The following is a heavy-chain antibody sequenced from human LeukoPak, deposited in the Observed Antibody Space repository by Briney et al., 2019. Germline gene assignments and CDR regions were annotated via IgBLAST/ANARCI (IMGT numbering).Heavy chain of an antibody. V-gene: IGHV1-2*02. CDR3: ARLSSGYYYDAFDI. D-gene: IGHD3-22*01. CDR2: INPNSGGT. Sequence: GASVKVSCKASGYTFTGYYMHWVRQAPGQGLEWMGWINPNSGGTNYAQKFQGRVTMTRDTSISTAYMELSRLGSDDTAVYYCARLSSGYYYDAFDIWGQGTMVTVSS. CDR1: GYTFTGYY. J-gene: IGHJ3*02.